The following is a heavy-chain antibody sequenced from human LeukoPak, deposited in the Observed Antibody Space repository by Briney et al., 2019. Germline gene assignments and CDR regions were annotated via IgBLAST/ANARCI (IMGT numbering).Heavy chain of an antibody. D-gene: IGHD1-26*01. J-gene: IGHJ3*02. CDR1: GYSISSGYY. CDR3: ARHVGALDGFDI. V-gene: IGHV4-38-2*02. CDR2: IYYSGST. Sequence: SETLSLTCTVSGYSISSGYYWDWIRQPPGKGLVWIGYIYYSGSTNYNPSLRSRVTISENTSKNQFSLKLSSVTAADTAVYYCARHVGALDGFDIWGQGTMVTVSS.